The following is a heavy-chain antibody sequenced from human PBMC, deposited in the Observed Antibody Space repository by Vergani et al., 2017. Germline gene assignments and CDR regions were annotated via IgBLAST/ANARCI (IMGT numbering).Heavy chain of an antibody. J-gene: IGHJ4*02. CDR2: IVVGSGNT. CDR3: ARDLGYCSSTSCQGGFDY. Sequence: QMQLVQSGPEVKKPGTSVKVSCKASGFTFTSSAMQWVRQARGQRLEWIGWIVVGSGNTNYAQKFQERVTITRDMSTSTAYMELSSLRSEDTAVYYCARDLGYCSSTSCQGGFDYWGQGTLVTVSS. D-gene: IGHD2-2*01. CDR1: GFTFTSSA. V-gene: IGHV1-58*02.